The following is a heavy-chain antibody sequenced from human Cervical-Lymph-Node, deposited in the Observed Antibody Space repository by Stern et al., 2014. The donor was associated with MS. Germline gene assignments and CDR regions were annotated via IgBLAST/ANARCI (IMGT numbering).Heavy chain of an antibody. CDR2: ISDDRNHK. CDR3: ARDYEDTSMLFDH. Sequence: VQLLESGGAVVQPGRSLRLSCAASGFTFSSYGMHWVRQAPGKGLEWVTVISDDRNHKYYSASVKVRFTISRDNSKNTLHLQMNSVTPDDTAIYYCARDYEDTSMLFDHWGQGTLVTVSS. J-gene: IGHJ4*02. D-gene: IGHD2-8*01. V-gene: IGHV3-30*03. CDR1: GFTFSSYG.